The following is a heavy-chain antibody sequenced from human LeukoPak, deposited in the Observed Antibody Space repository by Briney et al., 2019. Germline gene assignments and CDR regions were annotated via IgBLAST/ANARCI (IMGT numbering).Heavy chain of an antibody. CDR2: IKSKTDGGTT. J-gene: IGHJ4*02. Sequence: GGSLRLSCAASGFTFSNAWMSWVRQAPGKGLEWVGRIKSKTDGGTTDYAAPVKGRFTISRDDSKNTLYLQMNSLKTEDTAVYYCTTDHPAAAVADDYWGQGTLVTVSS. V-gene: IGHV3-15*01. D-gene: IGHD6-13*01. CDR3: TTDHPAAAVADDY. CDR1: GFTFSNAW.